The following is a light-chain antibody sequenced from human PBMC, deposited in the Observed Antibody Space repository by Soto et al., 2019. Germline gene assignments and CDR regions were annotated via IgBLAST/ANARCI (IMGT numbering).Light chain of an antibody. J-gene: IGLJ1*01. Sequence: QSALTQPASVSGSPRQSITISCTGASSDVGGYTHVSWYQQHPGKAPKLIIYEVNNRPSGVSHRFSGSKSGNTASLTISGLQAEDEADYYCSSYTSSSTLYVFGTGTKVTVL. CDR3: SSYTSSSTLYV. CDR1: SSDVGGYTH. CDR2: EVN. V-gene: IGLV2-14*01.